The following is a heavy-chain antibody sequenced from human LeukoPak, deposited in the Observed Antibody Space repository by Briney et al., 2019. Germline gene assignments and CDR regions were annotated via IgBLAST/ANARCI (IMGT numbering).Heavy chain of an antibody. CDR3: AKDPAGSGNPYYFDY. D-gene: IGHD3-10*01. CDR2: ISGSGGST. J-gene: IGHJ4*02. V-gene: IGHV3-23*01. CDR1: ALTFSSYA. Sequence: GASLRLPCAASALTFSSYAMSWVRQAPGKGLEKVSAISGSGGSTYYADSVKGRFTISRDNSKNTLYLQMNSLRAEDTAVYYCAKDPAGSGNPYYFDYWGQGTLVTVSS.